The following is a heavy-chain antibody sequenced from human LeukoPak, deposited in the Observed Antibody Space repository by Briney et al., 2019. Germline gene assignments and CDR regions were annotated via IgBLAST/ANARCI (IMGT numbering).Heavy chain of an antibody. CDR1: GGSISSGSYY. J-gene: IGHJ6*03. V-gene: IGHV4-61*02. CDR3: ASGYSSSSRTGFWEYYYMDV. Sequence: PSQTLSLTCTVSGGSISSGSYYWSWIRQPAGKGLEWIGRIYTSGSTNYNPSLKSRVTISVDTSKNQFSLKLSSVTAADTAVYYCASGYSSSSRTGFWEYYYMDVWGKGTTVTVSS. CDR2: IYTSGST. D-gene: IGHD6-6*01.